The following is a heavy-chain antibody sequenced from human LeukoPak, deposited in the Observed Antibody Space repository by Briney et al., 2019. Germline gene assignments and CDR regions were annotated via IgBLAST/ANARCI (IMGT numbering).Heavy chain of an antibody. V-gene: IGHV3-11*04. J-gene: IGHJ4*02. CDR1: GFTFSDYY. CDR3: ASASRSVDYDTFDY. CDR2: ISSGGSTI. Sequence: GGSLRLSCAASGFTFSDYYMSWIRQAPGKGLEWVSYISSGGSTIYYADSVKGRFTISRDNSKNTLYLQMNSLRAEDTAVYYCASASRSVDYDTFDYWGQGTLVTVSS. D-gene: IGHD3-22*01.